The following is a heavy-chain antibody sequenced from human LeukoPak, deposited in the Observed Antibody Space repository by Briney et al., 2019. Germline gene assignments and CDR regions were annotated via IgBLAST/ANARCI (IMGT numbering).Heavy chain of an antibody. CDR1: GYTFTSYG. Sequence: ASVKVSCKASGYTFTSYGISWVRQAPGQGLEWMGWISAYNGNTNYAQKLQGRVTMTTDTSTSTAYMELRSLRSDDTAVYYCARLLYGYVWGSYRRPYYFDYWGQGTLVTVSS. D-gene: IGHD3-16*02. CDR3: ARLLYGYVWGSYRRPYYFDY. J-gene: IGHJ4*02. V-gene: IGHV1-18*01. CDR2: ISAYNGNT.